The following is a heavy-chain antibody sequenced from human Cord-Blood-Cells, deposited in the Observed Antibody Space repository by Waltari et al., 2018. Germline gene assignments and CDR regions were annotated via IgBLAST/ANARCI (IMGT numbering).Heavy chain of an antibody. CDR2: ISYDGSNK. D-gene: IGHD3-10*01. V-gene: IGHV3-30*18. CDR1: GFTFSSYG. Sequence: QVQLVESGGGVVQPGRSLRLSCAASGFTFSSYGMPWVRQAPGKGLEWVAVISYDGSNKYYADSVKGRFTISRDNSKNTLYLQMNSLRAEDTAVYYCAKDKSGAFDIWGQGTMVTVSS. CDR3: AKDKSGAFDI. J-gene: IGHJ3*02.